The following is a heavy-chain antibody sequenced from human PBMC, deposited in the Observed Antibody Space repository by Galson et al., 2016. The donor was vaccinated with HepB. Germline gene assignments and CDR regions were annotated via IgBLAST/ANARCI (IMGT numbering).Heavy chain of an antibody. D-gene: IGHD4-23*01. CDR2: ISIDGSTT. V-gene: IGHV3-74*01. J-gene: IGHJ4*02. Sequence: SLRLSCAASGFTFSNYWMHWVRQAPGKGLVWVSHISIDGSTTTYADSVKGRFTIARDNAKNTLDLQMNRLRAEDTAVYYCARDLWRGGRIDYWGQGTLVTVSS. CDR1: GFTFSNYW. CDR3: ARDLWRGGRIDY.